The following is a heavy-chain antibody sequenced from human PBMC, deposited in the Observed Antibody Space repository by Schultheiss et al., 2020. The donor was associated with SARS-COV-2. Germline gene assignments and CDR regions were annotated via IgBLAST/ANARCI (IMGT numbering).Heavy chain of an antibody. CDR2: IHPGGST. D-gene: IGHD3/OR15-3a*01. Sequence: SETLSLTCAVYGGSFSGYYWSWIRQPAGKGLEWIGRIHPGGSTNYNPSLKSRVTMSVDTSKNQFSLKLSSVTAADTAVYYCARGFDGTGTNAFDIWGQGTMVTVSS. CDR3: ARGFDGTGTNAFDI. J-gene: IGHJ3*02. CDR1: GGSFSGYY. V-gene: IGHV4-59*10.